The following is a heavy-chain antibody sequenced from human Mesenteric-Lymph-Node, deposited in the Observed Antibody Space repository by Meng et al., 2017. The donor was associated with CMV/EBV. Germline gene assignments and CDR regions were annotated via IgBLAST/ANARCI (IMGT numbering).Heavy chain of an antibody. J-gene: IGHJ4*02. CDR3: AHSSGIAAAGPFYFDY. Sequence: QITLKESGPTLVNPTQTLTLTCTFSGFSLSTSGVGVGWIRQPPGKALEWLALIYWDDDKRYNPSLKSRLTITKDTSKNQVVLTMTNMDPVDTATYYCAHSSGIAAAGPFYFDYWGQGTLVTVSS. CDR1: GFSLSTSGVG. V-gene: IGHV2-5*02. CDR2: IYWDDDK. D-gene: IGHD6-13*01.